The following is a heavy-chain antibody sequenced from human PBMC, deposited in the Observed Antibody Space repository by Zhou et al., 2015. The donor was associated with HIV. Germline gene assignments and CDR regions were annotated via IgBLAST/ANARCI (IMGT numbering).Heavy chain of an antibody. J-gene: IGHJ6*02. Sequence: QVQLVQSGAEVKKPGSSVKVSCKASGGTFSSYAISWVRQAPGQGLEWMGGIIPIFGTANYAQKFQGRVTITADESTSTAYMELSSLRSEDTAVYYCARLYDSSGYYHLRGNYGMDVWGQGTTVTVSS. CDR1: GGTFSSYA. CDR3: ARLYDSSGYYHLRGNYGMDV. V-gene: IGHV1-69*01. CDR2: IIPIFGTA. D-gene: IGHD3-22*01.